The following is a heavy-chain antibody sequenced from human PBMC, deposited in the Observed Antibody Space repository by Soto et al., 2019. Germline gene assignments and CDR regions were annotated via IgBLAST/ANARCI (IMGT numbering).Heavy chain of an antibody. V-gene: IGHV1-18*01. CDR3: ARDEYNNGRNWLNP. CDR2: ISTYNGNT. Sequence: QVELVQSGPEVKKPGASVKVSCKASGYSFSNSGFSWMRQAPGQGLEWMGWISTYNGNTNYEQKFQGRLSMTRDTSTTTAFMELTTLRSDDTAVYYCARDEYNNGRNWLNPWGQGTLVTVTS. CDR1: GYSFSNSG. J-gene: IGHJ5*02. D-gene: IGHD2-8*01.